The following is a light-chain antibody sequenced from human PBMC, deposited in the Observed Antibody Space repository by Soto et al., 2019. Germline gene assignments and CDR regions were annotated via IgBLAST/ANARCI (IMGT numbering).Light chain of an antibody. CDR1: SSDVGGYNY. CDR2: EVS. CDR3: SSYTSSRTRV. J-gene: IGLJ1*01. V-gene: IGLV2-14*01. Sequence: QSVLTQPASVSGSPGQSFTISCTGTSSDVGGYNYVSWYQQHPGKAPKLMIYEVSNRPSGVSNRFSGSKSGNTASLTISGLQAEDEADYYCSSYTSSRTRVFGTGTKVTVL.